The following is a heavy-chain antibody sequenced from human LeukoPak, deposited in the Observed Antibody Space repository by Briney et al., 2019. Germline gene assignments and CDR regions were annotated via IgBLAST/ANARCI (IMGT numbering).Heavy chain of an antibody. J-gene: IGHJ3*02. Sequence: SQTLSLTCTVSGGSISSGSYYWSWIRQPAGKGLEWIGRIYTSGSTNYNPSLGSRVTISVDTSKNHLSLRLTSVTAADTAIYYCARHPPRGQLGAAFDIWGQGTMVTVSS. CDR1: GGSISSGSYY. CDR2: IYTSGST. V-gene: IGHV4-61*02. D-gene: IGHD3-16*01. CDR3: ARHPPRGQLGAAFDI.